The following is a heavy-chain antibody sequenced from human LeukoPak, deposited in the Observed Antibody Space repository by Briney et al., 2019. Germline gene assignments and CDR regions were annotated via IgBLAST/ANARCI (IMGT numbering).Heavy chain of an antibody. V-gene: IGHV5-51*01. CDR2: IYPGECGT. CDR1: GSRFTIYW. D-gene: IGHD3-10*01. CDR3: ARLTGCQLLRGDWFDP. J-gene: IGHJ5*02. Sequence: GASLKISCKASGSRFTIYWNAWGRQMPGKGLEWMGIIYPGECGTRYSTSCEGQVTTSADKSISTAYLQWSSLRASDTAIYYCARLTGCQLLRGDWFDPWGQGTLVTVSS.